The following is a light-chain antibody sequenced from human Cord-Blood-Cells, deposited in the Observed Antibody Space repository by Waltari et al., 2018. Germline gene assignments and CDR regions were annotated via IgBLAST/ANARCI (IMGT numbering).Light chain of an antibody. CDR1: SSDVGGYNY. Sequence: QSALTQPASVSGSPGQSITISCTGTSSDVGGYNYASSYQQHPGKAPKLMIYEVSNRPSGVSNRFSGSKSGNTASLTISGLQAEDEADYYCSSYTSSSTYWVFGGGTKLTVL. V-gene: IGLV2-14*01. CDR3: SSYTSSSTYWV. J-gene: IGLJ3*02. CDR2: EVS.